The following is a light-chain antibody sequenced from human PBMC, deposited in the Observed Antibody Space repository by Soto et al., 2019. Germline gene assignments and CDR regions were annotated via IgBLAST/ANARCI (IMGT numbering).Light chain of an antibody. V-gene: IGLV3-1*01. CDR1: KLGDKY. J-gene: IGLJ1*01. Sequence: SYELTQPPSVSVSPGQTASITCSGDKLGDKYACWYQQKQGQSPVLVIYQDSKRPSGIPERFSGSNSGNTATLTISGTQAMDEADYYCQAWDSSTASFGTGTKLTVL. CDR3: QAWDSSTAS. CDR2: QDS.